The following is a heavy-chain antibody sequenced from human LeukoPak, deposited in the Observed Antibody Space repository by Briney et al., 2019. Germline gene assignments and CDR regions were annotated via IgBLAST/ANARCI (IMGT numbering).Heavy chain of an antibody. CDR1: GYSFTSYW. CDR3: ARLAYYDSSGYYYAWFDP. CDR2: IYPGDSDT. Sequence: GESLKISCKGSGYSFTSYWIGWVRQMPGKGLEWMGIIYPGDSDTRYSPSFQGQVTISADKPISTAYLQWSSLKASDTAMYYCARLAYYDSSGYYYAWFDPWGQGTLVTVSS. V-gene: IGHV5-51*01. J-gene: IGHJ5*02. D-gene: IGHD3-22*01.